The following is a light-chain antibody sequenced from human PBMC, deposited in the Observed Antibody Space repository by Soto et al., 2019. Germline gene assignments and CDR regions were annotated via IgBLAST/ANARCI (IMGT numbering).Light chain of an antibody. CDR3: SSYTTSTTEI. CDR2: EVS. CDR1: SSDVGNFNY. J-gene: IGLJ2*01. V-gene: IGLV2-14*01. Sequence: QSALTQPASVSGSPGQSITISCTGTSSDVGNFNYVSWYQQYPGTVPKLMIYEVSNRPSGVSTRFSASKSGNTATLTISGLQSEDEADYYCSSYTTSTTEIFGGGTKLTVL.